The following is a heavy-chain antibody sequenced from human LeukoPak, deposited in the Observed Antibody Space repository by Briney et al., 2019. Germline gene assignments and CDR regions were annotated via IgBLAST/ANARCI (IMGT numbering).Heavy chain of an antibody. Sequence: SETLSLTCTVSGGSISSYYWSWIRQPPGKGLEWTGYIYYSGSTNYNPSLKSRVTISVDTSKNQFSLKLSSVTAADTAVYYCASLTSSKFDYWGQGTLVTVSS. CDR2: IYYSGST. D-gene: IGHD6-13*01. V-gene: IGHV4-59*01. J-gene: IGHJ4*02. CDR3: ASLTSSKFDY. CDR1: GGSISSYY.